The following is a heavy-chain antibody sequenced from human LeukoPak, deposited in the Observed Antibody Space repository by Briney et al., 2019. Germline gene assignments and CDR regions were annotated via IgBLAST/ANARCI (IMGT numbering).Heavy chain of an antibody. Sequence: GGSLRLSCAASGFTPSTYAMSWVRQAPGKGLDWVSAISGSSGSTYYADSPKGRFTISRDNAKNTLYLQMNRLRAEDTVVYYCAKDPVVVPAAIGMDVWGQGTTVTVSS. V-gene: IGHV3-23*01. CDR2: ISGSSGST. CDR3: AKDPVVVPAAIGMDV. CDR1: GFTPSTYA. J-gene: IGHJ6*02. D-gene: IGHD2-2*01.